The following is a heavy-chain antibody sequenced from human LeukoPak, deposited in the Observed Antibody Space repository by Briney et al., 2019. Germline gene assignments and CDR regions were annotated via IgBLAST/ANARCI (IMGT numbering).Heavy chain of an antibody. CDR1: GGSFSGYY. V-gene: IGHV4-34*01. Sequence: SETLSLTCAVYGGSFSGYYGSWIRQPPGKGLDWIGEINHSGSTYYNPSLKSRVTISVDTSKNQFSLKLSSVTAADTAVYYCAGGRGEGRGISMIRGVRAPSYNWFDPWGHGTPVIVSS. D-gene: IGHD3-10*01. CDR2: INHSGST. J-gene: IGHJ5*02. CDR3: AGGRGEGRGISMIRGVRAPSYNWFDP.